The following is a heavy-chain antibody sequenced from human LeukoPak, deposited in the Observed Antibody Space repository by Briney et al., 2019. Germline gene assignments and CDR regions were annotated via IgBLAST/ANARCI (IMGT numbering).Heavy chain of an antibody. CDR3: AVGDQPYHFDY. J-gene: IGHJ4*02. CDR2: IIPIFGTA. V-gene: IGHV1-69*01. D-gene: IGHD3-16*01. CDR1: GGTFSSYA. Sequence: ASVKVSCKASGGTFSSYAISWVRQAPGQGLEWMGGIIPIFGTANYAQKFQGRVTITADESTSTAYMELSSLRSEDTAVYYCAVGDQPYHFDYWGQGTLVTVSS.